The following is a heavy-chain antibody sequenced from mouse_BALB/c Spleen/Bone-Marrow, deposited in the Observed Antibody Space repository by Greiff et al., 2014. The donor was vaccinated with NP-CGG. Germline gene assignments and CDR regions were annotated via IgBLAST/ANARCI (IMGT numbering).Heavy chain of an antibody. CDR3: VRSRLRDWYFDV. D-gene: IGHD1-2*01. CDR2: IFPGDSTT. CDR1: GNTFTSYD. Sequence: QVQLQQSGVELVKPGASVKLSCKASGNTFTSYDINWVRQRPEQGLEWIGWIFPGDSTTKYNEKFKGKATLSTDKSSSTVRMQLSRLTSEDPAVYFCVRSRLRDWYFDVWGAGTTVTISS. J-gene: IGHJ1*01. V-gene: IGHV1S56*01.